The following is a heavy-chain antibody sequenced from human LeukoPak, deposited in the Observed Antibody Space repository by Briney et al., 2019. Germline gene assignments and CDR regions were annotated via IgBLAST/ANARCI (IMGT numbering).Heavy chain of an antibody. D-gene: IGHD3-22*01. CDR2: IYSDGRT. Sequence: GGSLRLSCAASGFTVSSNYMSWVRQAPGKGLEWVSVIYSDGRTYYADSVKGRFTISRDNSKNTLYLETNSLRAEDTAVYYCARDGYYDSSGYANPWGQGTLVTVSS. CDR1: GFTVSSNY. V-gene: IGHV3-53*01. CDR3: ARDGYYDSSGYANP. J-gene: IGHJ5*02.